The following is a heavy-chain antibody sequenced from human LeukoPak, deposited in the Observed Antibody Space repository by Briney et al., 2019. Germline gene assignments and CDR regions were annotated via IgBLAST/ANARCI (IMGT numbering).Heavy chain of an antibody. D-gene: IGHD4-17*01. CDR2: VSNSGHST. CDR3: AKEGVPYYGDYDY. J-gene: IGHJ4*02. Sequence: PGGSLRLSCAASGFTFSTYAMSWVRQAPGKGLEWVSGVSNSGHSTYYADSVKGRFTISRDNSKNTLYLQLSSLRAEDTAVYYCAKEGVPYYGDYDYWGQGTLVTVSS. V-gene: IGHV3-23*01. CDR1: GFTFSTYA.